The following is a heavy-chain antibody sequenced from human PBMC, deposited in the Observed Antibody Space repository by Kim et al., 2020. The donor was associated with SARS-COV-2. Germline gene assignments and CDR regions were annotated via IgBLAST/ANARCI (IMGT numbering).Heavy chain of an antibody. CDR1: GVSISSSSYY. CDR2: IYYSGST. J-gene: IGHJ4*02. V-gene: IGHV4-39*07. CDR3: ARVVSSSWYPFDY. Sequence: SETLSLTCTVSGVSISSSSYYWGWIRQPPGKGLEWIGSIYYSGSTYYNPSLKSRVTISVDTSKNQFSLKLSSVTAADTAVYYCARVVSSSWYPFDYWGQGTLVTVSS. D-gene: IGHD6-13*01.